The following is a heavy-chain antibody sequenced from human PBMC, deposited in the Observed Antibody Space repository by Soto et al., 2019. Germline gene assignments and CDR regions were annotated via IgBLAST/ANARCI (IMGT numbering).Heavy chain of an antibody. CDR3: ARGKTYCSGGTCYEQFDY. CDR1: GESFSDYY. J-gene: IGHJ4*02. Sequence: SETLSLTCAVYGESFSDYYWRWIRQPPGEGLEWIGEITHSGSSNYNPSLKSRLTMSVDTSKNQFSLKLRSVTAADTAVYYCARGKTYCSGGTCYEQFDYWGQGTLVTVSS. CDR2: ITHSGSS. D-gene: IGHD2-15*01. V-gene: IGHV4-34*01.